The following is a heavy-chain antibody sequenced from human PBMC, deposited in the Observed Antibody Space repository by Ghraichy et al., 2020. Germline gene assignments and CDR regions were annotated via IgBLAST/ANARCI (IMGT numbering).Heavy chain of an antibody. CDR2: IYHSGST. Sequence: SETLSLTCAVSGGSISSGGYSWSWIRQPPGKGLEWIGYIYHSGSTYYNPSLKSRVTISVDRSKNQFSLKLSSVTAADTAVYYCARDYGGKGGWFDPWGQGTLVTVSS. V-gene: IGHV4-30-2*01. CDR3: ARDYGGKGGWFDP. J-gene: IGHJ5*02. CDR1: GGSISSGGYS. D-gene: IGHD4-23*01.